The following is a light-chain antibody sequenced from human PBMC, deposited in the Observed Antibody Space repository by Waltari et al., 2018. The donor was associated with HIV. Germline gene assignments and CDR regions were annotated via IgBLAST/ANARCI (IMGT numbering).Light chain of an antibody. CDR3: QHSYTTPWT. CDR2: AAS. CDR1: QNISRS. J-gene: IGKJ1*01. Sequence: DIQMTQSPSSLSASVGDRVTITCRASQNISRSLNWYQQKPGEAPKLLIYAASRLQSGVLSRFIGGESETDFTLTINMLQLEDFSTYYCQHSYTTPWTFGQGTRV. V-gene: IGKV1-39*01.